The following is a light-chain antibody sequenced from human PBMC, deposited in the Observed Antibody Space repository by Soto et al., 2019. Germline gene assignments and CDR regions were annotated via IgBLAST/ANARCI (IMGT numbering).Light chain of an antibody. V-gene: IGKV3-15*01. CDR3: QQYSQWPLYT. J-gene: IGKJ2*01. CDR1: QSVNSD. Sequence: ENVLTQSPATLSLSPGERVTLSCRASQSVNSDLAWYQQTPGQAPRPLIYDASTRAAGVPARFSGSGSGTEFTLTISSLQSEDFALYYCQQYSQWPLYTFGQGTKVDIK. CDR2: DAS.